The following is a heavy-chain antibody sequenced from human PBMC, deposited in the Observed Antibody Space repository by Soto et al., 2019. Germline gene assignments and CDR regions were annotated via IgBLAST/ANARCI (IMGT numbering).Heavy chain of an antibody. V-gene: IGHV1-46*01. CDR2: INPSGGSA. Sequence: GASVKVSCKASGYSFIRYYIHWVRQAPGQGLEWMGIINPSGGSANYAPKFQGRLTVTWDTSTSTVYMELSSLRSDDTAVYFCARGQYYSDSSPFPLHYWGQGTLVTVSS. CDR1: GYSFIRYY. D-gene: IGHD3-22*01. J-gene: IGHJ4*02. CDR3: ARGQYYSDSSPFPLHY.